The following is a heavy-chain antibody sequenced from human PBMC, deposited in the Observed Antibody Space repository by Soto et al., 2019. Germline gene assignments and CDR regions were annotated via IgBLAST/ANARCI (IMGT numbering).Heavy chain of an antibody. CDR1: GGSISSSSYY. J-gene: IGHJ4*02. Sequence: QLQLQESGPGLVKPSETLSLTCTVSGGSISSSSYYWGWIRQPPGKGLEWIGSIYYRGNTYYNPSFKSRVTISVDTSKNQFSLKLSSVTAADAAVYYCAREGGGYCSGGSCQVDYWGQGTLVTVSS. D-gene: IGHD2-15*01. CDR3: AREGGGYCSGGSCQVDY. V-gene: IGHV4-39*02. CDR2: IYYRGNT.